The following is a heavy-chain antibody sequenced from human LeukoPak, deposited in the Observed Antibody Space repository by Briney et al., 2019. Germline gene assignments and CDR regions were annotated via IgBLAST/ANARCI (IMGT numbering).Heavy chain of an antibody. J-gene: IGHJ4*02. CDR1: GFTFDDYA. CDR2: ISGSGGST. V-gene: IGHV3-23*01. Sequence: GGSLRLSCAASGFTFDDYAMHWVRQAPGKGLEWVSGISGSGGSTYYADSVKGRFTISRDNSKNTLYLQMNSLRAEDTAVYYCAKADYSNYLGYWGQGTLVTVSS. D-gene: IGHD4-11*01. CDR3: AKADYSNYLGY.